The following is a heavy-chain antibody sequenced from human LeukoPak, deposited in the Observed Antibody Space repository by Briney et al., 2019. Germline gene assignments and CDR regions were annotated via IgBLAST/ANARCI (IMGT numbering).Heavy chain of an antibody. Sequence: SETLSLTCAVYGGSFSGYYWSWIRQPPGKWLEWIGEINHSGSTNYNPSLKSRVTISVDTSKNQFSLKLSSVTAADTAVYYCARGSIVVVPATNHYYYYMDVWGKGTTVTVSS. D-gene: IGHD2-2*01. CDR2: INHSGST. J-gene: IGHJ6*03. CDR1: GGSFSGYY. CDR3: ARGSIVVVPATNHYYYYMDV. V-gene: IGHV4-34*01.